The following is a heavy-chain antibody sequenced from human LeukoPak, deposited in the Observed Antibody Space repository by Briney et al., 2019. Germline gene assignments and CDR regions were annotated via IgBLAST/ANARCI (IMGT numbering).Heavy chain of an antibody. CDR3: AKSRTIVVHYFDY. Sequence: GGSLRLSCAASGFTFSSYAMSWVRQAPGKGLEWVSAISGSGGSTYYADSVKGRFTISRDNSKNTLYPQMNSLRAEDTAVYYCAKSRTIVVHYFDYWGQGTLVTVSS. D-gene: IGHD6-6*01. CDR1: GFTFSSYA. J-gene: IGHJ4*02. V-gene: IGHV3-23*01. CDR2: ISGSGGST.